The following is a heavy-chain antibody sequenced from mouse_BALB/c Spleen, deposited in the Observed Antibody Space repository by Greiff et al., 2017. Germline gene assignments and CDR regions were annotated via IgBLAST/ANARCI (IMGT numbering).Heavy chain of an antibody. J-gene: IGHJ4*01. CDR1: GFTFSSFG. V-gene: IGHV5-17*02. CDR2: ISSGSSTI. Sequence: DVQLQESGGGLVQPGGSRKLSCAASGFTFSSFGMHWVRQAPEKGLEWVAYISSGSSTIYYADTVKGRFTISRDNPKNTLFLQMTSLRSEDTAMYYCARWRDYYAMDYWGQGTSVTVSS. CDR3: ARWRDYYAMDY.